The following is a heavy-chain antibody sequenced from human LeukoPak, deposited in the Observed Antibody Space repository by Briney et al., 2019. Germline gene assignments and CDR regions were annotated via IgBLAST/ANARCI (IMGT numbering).Heavy chain of an antibody. CDR1: GGSFSGYY. J-gene: IGHJ5*02. Sequence: SETLSLTCAVYGGSFSGYYWSWIRQPPGKGLEWIGEINHSGSTNYNPSLKSRVTISVDTSKNQFSLKLSSVTAADMAVYYCARGTRYYYDSSGYSLPSNWFDPWGQGTLVTVSS. V-gene: IGHV4-34*01. CDR2: INHSGST. D-gene: IGHD3-22*01. CDR3: ARGTRYYYDSSGYSLPSNWFDP.